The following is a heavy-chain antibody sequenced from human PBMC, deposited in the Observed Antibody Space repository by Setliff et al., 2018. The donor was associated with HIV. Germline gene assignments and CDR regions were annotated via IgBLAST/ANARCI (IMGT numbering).Heavy chain of an antibody. CDR3: AQAQTSVSGSYYQYLQH. J-gene: IGHJ1*01. CDR1: GFTVSSNY. D-gene: IGHD3-10*01. CDR2: IYSCGST. V-gene: IGHV3-66*01. Sequence: GGSLRLSCAASGFTVSSNYMSWVRQAPGKGLEWVSVIYSCGSTYYADSVKGRFTISRDNSKNTLYLQMNSLRAEDTAVYYCAQAQTSVSGSYYQYLQHWGQGTLVTVSS.